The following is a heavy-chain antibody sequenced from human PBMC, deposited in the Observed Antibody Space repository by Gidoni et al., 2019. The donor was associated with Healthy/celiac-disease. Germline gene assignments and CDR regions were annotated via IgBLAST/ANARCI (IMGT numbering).Heavy chain of an antibody. J-gene: IGHJ4*02. V-gene: IGHV3-64D*06. D-gene: IGHD4-17*01. CDR2: ISSNGGST. CDR1: GFTLSSYA. CDR3: VKDPKTTVVPIYFDY. Sequence: EVQLVESGGGLVQPGGSLRLSFSASGFTLSSYAMHWGRQAPGKGLEYVSAISSNGGSTYDADSVKGRFPISRDNSKNTLYLQMSSLRAEDTAVYYCVKDPKTTVVPIYFDYWGQGTLVTVSS.